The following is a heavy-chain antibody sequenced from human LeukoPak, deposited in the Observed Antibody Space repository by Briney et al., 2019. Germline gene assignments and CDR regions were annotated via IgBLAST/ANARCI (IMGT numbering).Heavy chain of an antibody. Sequence: SETLSLTCTVSGGSISSYYWSWIRQPPGKGLEWIGYIYYSGSTNYNPSLKSRVTISVDTSKNQFSLKLSSVTAADTAVYYCARGAMVRGVDARMVNDYWGQGTLVTVSS. CDR3: ARGAMVRGVDARMVNDY. J-gene: IGHJ4*02. CDR1: GGSISSYY. D-gene: IGHD3-10*01. CDR2: IYYSGST. V-gene: IGHV4-59*01.